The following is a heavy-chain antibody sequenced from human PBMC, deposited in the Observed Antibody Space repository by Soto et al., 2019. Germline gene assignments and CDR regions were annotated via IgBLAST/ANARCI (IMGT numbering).Heavy chain of an antibody. D-gene: IGHD4-17*01. J-gene: IGHJ6*02. CDR3: AKDLKAYGDYNYYYYGMDV. Sequence: QVQLVESGGGVVQPGGSLRLSCTASGFTFTTFGIHWVRQAPGKGLEWVALISYDGHNKYYSDSVKGRFTISRDNYKNTLSLQMTSLRAEDTAVYYCAKDLKAYGDYNYYYYGMDVWGQGTTVSVSS. CDR1: GFTFTTFG. V-gene: IGHV3-30*18. CDR2: ISYDGHNK.